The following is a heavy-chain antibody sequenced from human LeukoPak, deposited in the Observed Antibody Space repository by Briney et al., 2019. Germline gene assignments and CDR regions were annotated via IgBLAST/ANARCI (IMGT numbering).Heavy chain of an antibody. J-gene: IGHJ4*02. CDR3: ASIRGTFGY. D-gene: IGHD1-26*01. CDR2: TRNKANSYIT. Sequence: PGGSLRLSCAASGFTFSDHFLDWVRQAPGKGLEWVGRTRNKANSYITEYAASVKSKFTISRDDSKNSLYLQMSSLKTDDTAMYYCASIRGTFGYWGQGTLVTVSS. CDR1: GFTFSDHF. V-gene: IGHV3-72*01.